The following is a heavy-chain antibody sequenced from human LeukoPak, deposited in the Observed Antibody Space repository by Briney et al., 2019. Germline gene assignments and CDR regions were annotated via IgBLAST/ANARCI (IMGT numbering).Heavy chain of an antibody. D-gene: IGHD6-19*01. CDR3: AKDLPRRVAVAGTPRVY. V-gene: IGHV3-23*01. Sequence: GGSLRLSCAASGFTFSSYAMSWVRQAPGKGLEWVSAISGSGGSTYCADSVKGRFTISRDNSKNTLYLQMNSLRAEDTAVYYCAKDLPRRVAVAGTPRVYWGQGTLVTVSS. CDR1: GFTFSSYA. CDR2: ISGSGGST. J-gene: IGHJ4*02.